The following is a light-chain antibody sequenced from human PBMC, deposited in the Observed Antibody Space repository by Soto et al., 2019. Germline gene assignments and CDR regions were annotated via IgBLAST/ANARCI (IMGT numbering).Light chain of an antibody. CDR2: DAS. V-gene: IGKV3-11*01. J-gene: IGKJ4*01. CDR3: QQRSNWPT. Sequence: EIVLTQSPATLSLSPGERATLSCRASQSVSSDLAWYQQKPGQAPRLLIYDASNRATGIPARFSGSGSGTDFTLSISSLEPEDIAVYYCQQRSNWPTLGGGTKVEL. CDR1: QSVSSD.